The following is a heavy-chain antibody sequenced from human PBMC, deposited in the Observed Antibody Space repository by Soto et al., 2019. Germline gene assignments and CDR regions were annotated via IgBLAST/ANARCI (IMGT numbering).Heavy chain of an antibody. CDR2: IYHSGST. CDR1: GGSISRSNW. Sequence: SEALSLTCAVSGGSISRSNWWSWGRQPPGKGLEWIGEIYHSGSTNYNPSLKSRVTISVDTSKNQFSLKLSSVTAADTAVYYCARDRSAVTRYYYYYYGMDVWGQGTTVTVSS. V-gene: IGHV4-4*02. J-gene: IGHJ6*02. D-gene: IGHD4-17*01. CDR3: ARDRSAVTRYYYYYYGMDV.